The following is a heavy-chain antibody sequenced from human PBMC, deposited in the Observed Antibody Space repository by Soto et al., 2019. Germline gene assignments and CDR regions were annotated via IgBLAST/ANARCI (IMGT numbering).Heavy chain of an antibody. J-gene: IGHJ4*02. CDR2: INRNGRNK. D-gene: IGHD2-8*01. V-gene: IGHV3-11*01. CDR1: GFTFSDYH. CDR3: ARRRRTDMDDIVLMHDFDF. Sequence: QVQLVESGGGLVKPGGSLRLSCVASGFTFSDYHMSWIRQAPGRGLEWLSYINRNGRNKDYADSVRGRFTISRDNAKTSLFLEMNGLSVEDTAVYYCARRRRTDMDDIVLMHDFDFWGQGTLVTVSS.